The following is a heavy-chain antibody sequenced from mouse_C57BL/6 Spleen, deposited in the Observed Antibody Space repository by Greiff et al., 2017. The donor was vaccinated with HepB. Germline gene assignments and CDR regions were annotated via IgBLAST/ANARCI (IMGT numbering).Heavy chain of an antibody. CDR1: GYSFTGYY. V-gene: IGHV1-42*01. J-gene: IGHJ2*01. CDR3: ARWNYYGRGDY. Sequence: EVHLVESGPELVKPGASVKISCKASGYSFTGYYMNWVKQSPEKSLEWIGEINPSTGGTTYNQKFKAKATLTVDKSSSTAYMQLKSLTSEDSAVYYCARWNYYGRGDYWGQGTTLTVSS. D-gene: IGHD1-1*01. CDR2: INPSTGGT.